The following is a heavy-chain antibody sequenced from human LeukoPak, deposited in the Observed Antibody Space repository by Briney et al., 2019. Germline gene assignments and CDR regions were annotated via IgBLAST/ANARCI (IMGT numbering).Heavy chain of an antibody. Sequence: PSETLSLTCAVYGGSFSGYYWSWIRQPPGKGLEWIGEINHSGSTNCNPSLKSRVTISVDTSKNQFSLKLTSVTAADTAVYYCARHPSGRMWLQQGGWFDPWGQGTLVTVSS. CDR3: ARHPSGRMWLQQGGWFDP. V-gene: IGHV4-34*01. CDR2: INHSGST. D-gene: IGHD5-24*01. J-gene: IGHJ5*02. CDR1: GGSFSGYY.